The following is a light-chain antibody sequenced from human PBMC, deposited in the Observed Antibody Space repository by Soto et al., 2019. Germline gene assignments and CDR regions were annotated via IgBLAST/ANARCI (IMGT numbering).Light chain of an antibody. V-gene: IGLV1-44*01. CDR3: AAWDDSLNGPL. CDR1: SSNVGSNT. J-gene: IGLJ3*02. CDR2: SNN. Sequence: QSVLTQPPSASGAPGQRVTISCSGSSSNVGSNTVSWYQQFPGTAPKLLIHSNNKRPSGVPDRFSGSKSGTSASLAISGLQSEDEADYYCAAWDDSLNGPLFGGGTKLTVL.